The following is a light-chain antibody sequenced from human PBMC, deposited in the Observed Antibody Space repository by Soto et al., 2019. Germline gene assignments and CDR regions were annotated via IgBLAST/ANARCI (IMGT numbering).Light chain of an antibody. V-gene: IGLV2-14*01. J-gene: IGLJ1*01. CDR1: SSDVGGYNY. Sequence: QSALNQPASVSGSPGQSITFSCTGTSSDVGGYNYVSWYQQHPGKAPKLMIYDVSNRPSGVSNRFSGSESGNTASLTISGLQAEDEADYYCCSYTSSSTFVFGSGTKLTVL. CDR3: CSYTSSSTFV. CDR2: DVS.